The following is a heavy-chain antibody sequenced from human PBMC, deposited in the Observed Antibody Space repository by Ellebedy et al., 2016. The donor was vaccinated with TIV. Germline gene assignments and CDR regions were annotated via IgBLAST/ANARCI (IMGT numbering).Heavy chain of an antibody. V-gene: IGHV1-2*02. CDR2: INPDSGGT. CDR1: GYTFTGYY. Sequence: AASVKVSCKASGYTFTGYYIHWVRQAPGQGLEWMGWINPDSGGTNFAQKFQDSVTMTRDTSITTAYMELSRLKSDDTAVYNCARGADIVRVILSNYFYSTMDVWGQGTTVTVS. J-gene: IGHJ6*02. CDR3: ARGADIVRVILSNYFYSTMDV. D-gene: IGHD5-12*01.